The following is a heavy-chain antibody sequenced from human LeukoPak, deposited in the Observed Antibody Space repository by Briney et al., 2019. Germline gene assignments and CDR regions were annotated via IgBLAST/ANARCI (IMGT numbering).Heavy chain of an antibody. D-gene: IGHD3-22*01. J-gene: IGHJ4*02. CDR2: ISWNSGSI. CDR1: GFTFGDYA. CDR3: ATSSGSRGLYFDF. V-gene: IGHV3-9*01. Sequence: AGGSLRLSCAASGFTFGDYAMHWVRQAPGKGLEWVSGISWNSGSIGYADSVKGRFTLSRDNAKNSLYLQMNSLRAEDTAVYYCATSSGSRGLYFDFWGQGTLVTVSS.